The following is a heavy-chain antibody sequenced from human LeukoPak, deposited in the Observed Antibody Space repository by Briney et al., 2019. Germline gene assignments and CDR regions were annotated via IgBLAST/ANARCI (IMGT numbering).Heavy chain of an antibody. D-gene: IGHD2-15*01. CDR2: IIPISGTA. CDR3: ATIYGYCSGGSCYGGDYFDY. V-gene: IGHV1-69*05. J-gene: IGHJ4*02. Sequence: SVKVSCKASGGTFSSYAISWVRQAPGQGLEWMGGIIPISGTANYAQKFQGRVTITTDESTSTAYMELSSLRSEDTAVYYCATIYGYCSGGSCYGGDYFDYWGQGTLVTVSS. CDR1: GGTFSSYA.